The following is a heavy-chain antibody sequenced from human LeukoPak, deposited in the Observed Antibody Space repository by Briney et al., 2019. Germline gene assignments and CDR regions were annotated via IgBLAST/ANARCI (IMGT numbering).Heavy chain of an antibody. Sequence: GGSLRLSCAASGITFSRFWMSWVRQAPGKGLQWVANINQDGSEKHYVDSVKGRFTISRDNAENSLYLQMNSLRAEDTAVYYYASVGHLDFWGQGALVTVAS. V-gene: IGHV3-7*03. D-gene: IGHD1-26*01. CDR3: ASVGHLDF. CDR2: INQDGSEK. J-gene: IGHJ4*02. CDR1: GITFSRFW.